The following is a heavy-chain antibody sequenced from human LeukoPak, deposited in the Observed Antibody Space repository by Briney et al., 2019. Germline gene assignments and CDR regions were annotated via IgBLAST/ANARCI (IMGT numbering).Heavy chain of an antibody. D-gene: IGHD6-19*01. CDR2: VYYGGDA. CDR3: ARLFSRGWPYYYGLGA. CDR1: GSSIDSSGSY. J-gene: IGHJ6*02. Sequence: ETLSLTCTVSGSSIDSSGSYWGWIRQPPGKGLEWIGCVYYGGDAYHNPSLKSRVTISADLSKNQFSLSLISVTAADTALYYCARLFSRGWPYYYGLGAWGQGTTVTVSS. V-gene: IGHV4-39*01.